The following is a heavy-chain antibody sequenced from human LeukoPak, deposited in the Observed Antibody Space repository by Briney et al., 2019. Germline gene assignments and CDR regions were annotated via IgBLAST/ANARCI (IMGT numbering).Heavy chain of an antibody. J-gene: IGHJ4*02. D-gene: IGHD5-18*01. V-gene: IGHV4-39*01. CDR2: IYYSGST. Sequence: SETLSLTCTVSGGSISSSSYYWGWLRQPPGKGLEWIGSIYYSGSTYYNPSLKSRVTISVDTSKNQFSLKLSSVTAADTAVYYCAVSGYSYGYLSYWGQGTLVTVSS. CDR1: GGSISSSSYY. CDR3: AVSGYSYGYLSY.